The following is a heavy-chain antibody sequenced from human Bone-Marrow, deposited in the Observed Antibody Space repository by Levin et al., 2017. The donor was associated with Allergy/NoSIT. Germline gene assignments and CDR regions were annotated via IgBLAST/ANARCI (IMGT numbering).Heavy chain of an antibody. D-gene: IGHD2-15*01. CDR1: GFTFSNYW. CDR3: VRDGPDSGGLVCDY. J-gene: IGHJ4*02. V-gene: IGHV3-74*01. CDR2: INSDGSDT. Sequence: GESLKISCAASGFTFSNYWMHWFRQAPGKGLVWVSRINSDGSDTSHADSAKGRFTISRDNAKNTLYLQMNSLRAEDAAVYYCVRDGPDSGGLVCDYWGQGTLVTVS.